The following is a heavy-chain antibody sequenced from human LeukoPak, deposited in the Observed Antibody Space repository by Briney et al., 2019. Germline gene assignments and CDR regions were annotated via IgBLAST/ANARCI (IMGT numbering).Heavy chain of an antibody. CDR1: GFTFSSYG. CDR2: ISYDGSNK. Sequence: PGGSLRLSCAASGFTFSSYGMHWVRQAPGKGLEWVAVISYDGSNKYYADSVKGRFTISRDNSKNTLYLQMNSLRAEDTAVYYCAKDYNSRDAFDIWGQGTTVTVSS. J-gene: IGHJ3*02. D-gene: IGHD5-24*01. V-gene: IGHV3-30*18. CDR3: AKDYNSRDAFDI.